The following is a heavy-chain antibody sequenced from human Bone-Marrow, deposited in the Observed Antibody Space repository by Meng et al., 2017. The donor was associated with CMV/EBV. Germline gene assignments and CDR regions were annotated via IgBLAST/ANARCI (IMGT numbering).Heavy chain of an antibody. CDR2: IKQDGSEK. CDR3: VGSKDYYYYGMDV. Sequence: SLKISCAASGFTFGTHWMTWVRQAPGKGLEWVASIKQDGSEKNYVDFVKGRFNISRDNAKDSLYLQMNSLRVEDTALYYCVGSKDYYYYGMDVWGQGTTVTVSS. CDR1: GFTFGTHW. J-gene: IGHJ6*02. V-gene: IGHV3-7*03. D-gene: IGHD1-26*01.